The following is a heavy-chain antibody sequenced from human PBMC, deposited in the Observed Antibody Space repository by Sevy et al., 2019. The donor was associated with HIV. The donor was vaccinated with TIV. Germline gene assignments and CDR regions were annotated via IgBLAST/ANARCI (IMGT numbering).Heavy chain of an antibody. D-gene: IGHD1-7*01. V-gene: IGHV3-30-3*01. J-gene: IGHJ4*02. Sequence: GGSLRLSCAASGFTFSTYAMHWVRQAPGKGLKWVAVVSFDGSNKYYADSVKGRFTISRDNSKNTLYLQLNSLRAEDTAVYYCVRDFDFYETTGTNYFDYWGQGTLVTVSS. CDR2: VSFDGSNK. CDR1: GFTFSTYA. CDR3: VRDFDFYETTGTNYFDY.